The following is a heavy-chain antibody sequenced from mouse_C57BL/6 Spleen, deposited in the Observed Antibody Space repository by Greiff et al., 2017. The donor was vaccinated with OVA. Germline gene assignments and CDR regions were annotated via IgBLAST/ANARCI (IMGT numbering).Heavy chain of an antibody. CDR3: ARGEGNYDWYFDV. D-gene: IGHD2-1*01. J-gene: IGHJ1*03. CDR1: GYSITSGYY. V-gene: IGHV3-6*01. Sequence: EVKLMESGPGLVKPSQSLSLTCSVTGYSITSGYYWNWIRQFPGNKLEWMGYISYDGSNNYNPSLKNRISITRDTSKNQFFLKLNSVTTEDTATYYCARGEGNYDWYFDVWGTGTTVTVSS. CDR2: ISYDGSN.